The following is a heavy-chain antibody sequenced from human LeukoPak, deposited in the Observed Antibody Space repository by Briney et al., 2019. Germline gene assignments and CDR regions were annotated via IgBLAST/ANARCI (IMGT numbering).Heavy chain of an antibody. J-gene: IGHJ5*02. D-gene: IGHD4-17*01. CDR1: GGSISSYY. CDR3: AREVVAVTTDSCWFDP. Sequence: PSETLSLSCTVSGGSISSYYWSWIRQPPGKGLEWMGYIYYSGSTNYNPSLKSRVTIPVDTSKNQFSLKLSSVTAADTAGYYCAREVVAVTTDSCWFDPWGQGTLVTVSS. CDR2: IYYSGST. V-gene: IGHV4-59*01.